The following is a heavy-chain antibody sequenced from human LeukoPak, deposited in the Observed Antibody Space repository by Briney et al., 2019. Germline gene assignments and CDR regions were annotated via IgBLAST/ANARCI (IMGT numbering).Heavy chain of an antibody. V-gene: IGHV1-69*05. D-gene: IGHD6-19*01. CDR3: ARDRSSGWYTLKA. J-gene: IGHJ5*02. CDR1: GGTFSSYA. CDR2: IIPIFGTA. Sequence: ASVKVSCKASGGTFSSYAISWLRQAPGQGLEWMGGIIPIFGTANYAQKFQGRVTITTDESTSTAYMELSSLRSEDTAVYYCARDRSSGWYTLKAWGQGTLVTVSS.